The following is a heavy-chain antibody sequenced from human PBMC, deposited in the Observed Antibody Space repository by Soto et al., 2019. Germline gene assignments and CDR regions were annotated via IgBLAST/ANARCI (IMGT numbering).Heavy chain of an antibody. Sequence: QVQLVQSGAEVKRPGASVKVSCKASGYTFRNYGITWVRQDPGQGLEWMAWISPYNGNTNYAQDLQGRVTMTTDTSTSTAYMELRSLTSEDTAMYYCARDLVSGSDFWRAYNGGYFDYWGQGTLVTVSS. CDR3: ARDLVSGSDFWRAYNGGYFDY. CDR2: ISPYNGNT. V-gene: IGHV1-18*01. D-gene: IGHD3-3*01. CDR1: GYTFRNYG. J-gene: IGHJ4*02.